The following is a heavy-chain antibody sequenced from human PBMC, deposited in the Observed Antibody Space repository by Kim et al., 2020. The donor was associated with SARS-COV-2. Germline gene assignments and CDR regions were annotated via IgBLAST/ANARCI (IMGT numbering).Heavy chain of an antibody. V-gene: IGHV3-21*06. D-gene: IGHD3-22*01. CDR1: GFKFNDYN. CDR3: ARVVAFYYDSGAYPRGGHFDW. Sequence: GGSLRLSCAASGFKFNDYNMDWVRQAPGKGLEWVSSISGTSTFKYYADSVKGRFTISRDNAKNSVYLQMDSLRAEDTALYYCARVVAFYYDSGAYPRGGHFDWWGQGTLVTVSS. CDR2: ISGTSTFK. J-gene: IGHJ4*02.